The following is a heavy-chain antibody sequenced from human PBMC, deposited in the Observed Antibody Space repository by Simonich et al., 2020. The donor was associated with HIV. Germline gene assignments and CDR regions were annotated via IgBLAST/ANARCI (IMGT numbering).Heavy chain of an antibody. CDR2: IKSKGSGGTT. CDR1: GFTFSDAW. Sequence: EVQLVESGGDLVKPGGSLRLSCAASGFTFSDAWMSGVRQAPGEWLEVVGRIKSKGSGGTTYYAAPVKGRFTISRDDSKNTLFLQMNSLKIEDPAVYYCSWMTTVTTVDYWGQGTLVTVSS. CDR3: SWMTTVTTVDY. J-gene: IGHJ4*02. D-gene: IGHD4-17*01. V-gene: IGHV3-15*01.